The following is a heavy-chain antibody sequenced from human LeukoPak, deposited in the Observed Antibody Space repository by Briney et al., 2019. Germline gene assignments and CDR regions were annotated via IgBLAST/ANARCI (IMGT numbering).Heavy chain of an antibody. V-gene: IGHV4-38-2*01. J-gene: IGHJ4*02. CDR1: GYSISSGYY. CDR2: IYHSGST. Sequence: SETLSLTCSVYGYSISSGYYWGWIRQPPGKGLEWIGSIYHSGSTYYNPSLKSRVTISVDTSKNQFSLKLSSVTAADTAVYYCARMAADTTIFGVVKGRYYFDYWGQGTLVTVSS. CDR3: ARMAADTTIFGVVKGRYYFDY. D-gene: IGHD3-3*01.